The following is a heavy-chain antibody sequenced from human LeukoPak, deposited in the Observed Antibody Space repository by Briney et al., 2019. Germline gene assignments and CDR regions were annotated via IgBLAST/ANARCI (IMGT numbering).Heavy chain of an antibody. CDR2: IYYSGST. Sequence: PSETLSLTCTVSGGSISSSSYYWGWIRQPPGKGLEWIGSIYYSGSTYYNPSLKSRVTISVDTSKNQFSLKLSSVTVADTAVYYCARHGRRMVRGTFDYWGQGTLVTVSS. V-gene: IGHV4-39*01. CDR1: GGSISSSSYY. D-gene: IGHD3-10*01. J-gene: IGHJ4*02. CDR3: ARHGRRMVRGTFDY.